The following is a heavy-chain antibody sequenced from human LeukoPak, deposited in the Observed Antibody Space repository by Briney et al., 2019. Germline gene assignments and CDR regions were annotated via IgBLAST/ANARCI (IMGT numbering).Heavy chain of an antibody. D-gene: IGHD6-19*01. Sequence: GASVKVSCKASGYTFTGYYMHWVRQAPGQGLEWMGRINPNSGGTNYAQKFQGRVTMTRDTSISTAYMELSRLRSDDTAVYYCARLVRGVAGIRSIDYWGQGTLVTVSS. V-gene: IGHV1-2*06. J-gene: IGHJ4*02. CDR1: GYTFTGYY. CDR2: INPNSGGT. CDR3: ARLVRGVAGIRSIDY.